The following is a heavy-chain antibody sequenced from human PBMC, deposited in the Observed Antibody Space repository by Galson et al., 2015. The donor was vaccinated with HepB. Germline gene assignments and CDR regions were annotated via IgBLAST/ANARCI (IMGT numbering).Heavy chain of an antibody. Sequence: SLRLSCAASGFTFSNAWMSWVRQAPGKGLEWVGRIKSKTDGGTTDYAAPVKGRFTISRDDSKSTLYLQMNSLKTEDTAVYYCTTAPNPGVPNYWGQGTLVTVSS. CDR1: GFTFSNAW. V-gene: IGHV3-15*01. J-gene: IGHJ4*02. CDR2: IKSKTDGGTT. D-gene: IGHD2-8*01. CDR3: TTAPNPGVPNY.